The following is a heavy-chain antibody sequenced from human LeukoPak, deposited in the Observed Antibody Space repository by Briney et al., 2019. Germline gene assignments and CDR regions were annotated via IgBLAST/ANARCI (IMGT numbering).Heavy chain of an antibody. J-gene: IGHJ4*02. V-gene: IGHV4-61*01. CDR1: GGSVSSGSYY. CDR2: IYYSGST. D-gene: IGHD1-26*01. Sequence: SETLSLTCTVSGGSVSSGSYYWSWIRQPPGKGLEWIGYIYYSGSTNYNPSLKSRVTISVDTSKNQFSLKLSSVTAADTAVYYCARAGSMWELPNYFDYWGQGTLVTVSS. CDR3: ARAGSMWELPNYFDY.